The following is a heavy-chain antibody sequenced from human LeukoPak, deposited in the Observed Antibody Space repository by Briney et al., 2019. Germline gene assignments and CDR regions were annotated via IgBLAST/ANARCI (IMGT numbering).Heavy chain of an antibody. Sequence: SETLSLTCTVSGGSISRYHWSWIRQPPEKGLEWIGYIWYSGTTNYNPSLKSRVTMSVDTSKNHFSLRLCSVTAADTAVYYCVRTISDGSEDYWGQGILVTVSA. CDR2: IWYSGTT. CDR1: GGSISRYH. J-gene: IGHJ4*02. V-gene: IGHV4-59*01. D-gene: IGHD5-24*01. CDR3: VRTISDGSEDY.